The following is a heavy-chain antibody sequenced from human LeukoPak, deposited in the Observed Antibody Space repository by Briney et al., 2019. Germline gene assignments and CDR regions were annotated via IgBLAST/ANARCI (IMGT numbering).Heavy chain of an antibody. V-gene: IGHV3-9*01. D-gene: IGHD2-2*02. J-gene: IGHJ4*02. CDR3: TKSDCSSASCHTSDY. Sequence: GGALRLSCGASGFTFYDYAMHWGRQGRENVLGGVSGFSGNGDVIGYAESVMGRFTVSRDNAKTSLFLQMNSLRPEGTALYYCTKSDCSSASCHTSDYWGQGTLVTVSS. CDR1: GFTFYDYA. CDR2: FSGNGDVI.